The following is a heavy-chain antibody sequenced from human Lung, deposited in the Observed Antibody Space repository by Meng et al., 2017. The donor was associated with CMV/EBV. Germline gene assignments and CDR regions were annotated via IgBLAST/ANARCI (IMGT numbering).Heavy chain of an antibody. CDR1: GFTFCRRA. V-gene: IGHV3-23*01. Sequence: LPCAPSGFTFCRRALRSVRQAPVKGLEWVSSIRTSGGHTYHADSVKGLFTISRDNSKKTFYLQMNSLRVEDTAVYYCANLGRTMRDYWGQGTLVTVSS. CDR3: ANLGRTMRDY. J-gene: IGHJ4*02. D-gene: IGHD4/OR15-4a*01. CDR2: IRTSGGHT.